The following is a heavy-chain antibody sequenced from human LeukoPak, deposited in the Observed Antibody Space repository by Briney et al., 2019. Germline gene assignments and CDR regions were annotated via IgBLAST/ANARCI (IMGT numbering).Heavy chain of an antibody. CDR2: IYTSGST. Sequence: SQTLSLTCTVSGGSISSGSYYWSWIRQPAGKGLEWIGRIYTSGSTKYNPSLKSRVTMSVDTSKNQFSLKLSSVTAADTAVYYCARVSAGGEADFDYWGQGTLVTVSS. CDR3: ARVSAGGEADFDY. J-gene: IGHJ4*02. V-gene: IGHV4-61*02. D-gene: IGHD3-10*01. CDR1: GGSISSGSYY.